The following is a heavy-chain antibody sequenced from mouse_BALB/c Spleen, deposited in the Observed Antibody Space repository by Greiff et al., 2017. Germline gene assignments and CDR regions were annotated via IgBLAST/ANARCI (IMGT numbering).Heavy chain of an antibody. J-gene: IGHJ3*01. V-gene: IGHV5-17*02. D-gene: IGHD2-3*01. CDR3: ARSIVYDGYYDWFAY. CDR2: ISSGSSTI. CDR1: GFTFSSFG. Sequence: EVKVVESGGGLVQPGGSRKLSCAASGFTFSSFGMHWVRQAPEKGLEWVAYISSGSSTIYYADTVKGRFTISRDNPKNTLFLQMTSLRSEDTAMYYCARSIVYDGYYDWFAYWGQGTLVTVSA.